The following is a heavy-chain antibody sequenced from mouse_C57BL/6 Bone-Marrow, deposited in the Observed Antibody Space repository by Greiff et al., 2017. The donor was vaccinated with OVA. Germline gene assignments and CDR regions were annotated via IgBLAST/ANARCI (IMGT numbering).Heavy chain of an antibody. CDR2: INYDGSST. J-gene: IGHJ4*01. D-gene: IGHD2-3*01. Sequence: EVKVVESEGGLVQPGSSMKLSCTASGFTFSDYYMAWVRQVPEKGLEWVANINYDGSSTYYLDSLKSRFIISRDNAKNILYLQMSSLKSEDTATYYCARALYDSYAMDYWGQGTSVTVSS. CDR1: GFTFSDYY. CDR3: ARALYDSYAMDY. V-gene: IGHV5-16*01.